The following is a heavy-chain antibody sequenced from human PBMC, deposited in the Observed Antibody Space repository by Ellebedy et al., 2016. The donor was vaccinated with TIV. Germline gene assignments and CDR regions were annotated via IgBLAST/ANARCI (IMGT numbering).Heavy chain of an antibody. Sequence: GESLKISXAASGFTFSNHYMSWVRQAPGKGLEWVSYITPGGSDMYYADSVKGRFTISRDNAKNSLYLHMNSLRAEDTAVYYCARDPDSASKIDCWGQGTLVTVSS. J-gene: IGHJ4*02. CDR2: ITPGGSDM. D-gene: IGHD1-14*01. CDR1: GFTFSNHY. CDR3: ARDPDSASKIDC. V-gene: IGHV3-21*01.